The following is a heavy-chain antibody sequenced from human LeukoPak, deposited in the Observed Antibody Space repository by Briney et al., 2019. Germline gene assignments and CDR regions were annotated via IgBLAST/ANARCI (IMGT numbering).Heavy chain of an antibody. V-gene: IGHV2-5*01. J-gene: IGHJ4*02. CDR2: IYWNDDI. Sequence: SGPTLVKPTQTLTLTRTFSGFSLSTPRMGVGWIRQPPGKALQWLALIYWNDDIHYSPSLKSRLTITKDTSKNQVVLTMTNMDPVDTATYYCAHSTSYYDILTGYFDWGPGTLVTVSS. CDR1: GFSLSTPRMG. CDR3: AHSTSYYDILTGYFD. D-gene: IGHD3-9*01.